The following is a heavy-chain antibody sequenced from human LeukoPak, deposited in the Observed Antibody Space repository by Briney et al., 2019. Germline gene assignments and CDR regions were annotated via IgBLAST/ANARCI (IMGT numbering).Heavy chain of an antibody. Sequence: GGSLRLSCAASGFTFSSYSMNWVRQAPGEGLEWVSSISSSGSFIYYADSVKGRFTISRDNARNSLFLQMNSLRAEDTAVYYCARDLRYCSSASCSENGAFDIWGQGTMITVSS. V-gene: IGHV3-21*01. CDR2: ISSSGSFI. CDR1: GFTFSSYS. CDR3: ARDLRYCSSASCSENGAFDI. J-gene: IGHJ3*02. D-gene: IGHD2-2*01.